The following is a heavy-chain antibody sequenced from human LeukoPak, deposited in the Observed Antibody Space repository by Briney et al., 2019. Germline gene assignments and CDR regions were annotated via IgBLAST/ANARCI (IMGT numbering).Heavy chain of an antibody. CDR3: ARPRHYYDSSGPNAFDI. Sequence: GAPVKVSCKASGYTFTSYDINWVRQATGQGLEWMGWMNPNSGNTGYAQKFQGRVTITRNTSISTAYMELSSLRSEDTAVYYCARPRHYYDSSGPNAFDIWGQGTMVTVSS. CDR1: GYTFTSYD. CDR2: MNPNSGNT. J-gene: IGHJ3*02. D-gene: IGHD3-22*01. V-gene: IGHV1-8*03.